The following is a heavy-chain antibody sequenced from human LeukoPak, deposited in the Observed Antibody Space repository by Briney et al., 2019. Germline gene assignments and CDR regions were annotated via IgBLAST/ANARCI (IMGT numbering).Heavy chain of an antibody. V-gene: IGHV1-46*01. CDR1: GYTFTSYY. CDR3: ARNTGYSYGRFNAFDI. J-gene: IGHJ3*02. D-gene: IGHD5-18*01. Sequence: ASVKVSCKASGYTFTSYYMHWVRQAPGQGLEWMGIINPSGGSTSYAQKFQGRVTMTRDTSTSTVYMELSSLRSEDTAVYYCARNTGYSYGRFNAFDIWGQGTMVTVSS. CDR2: INPSGGST.